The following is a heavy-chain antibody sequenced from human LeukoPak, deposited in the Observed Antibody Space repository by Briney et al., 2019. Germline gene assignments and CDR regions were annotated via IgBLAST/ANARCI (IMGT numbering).Heavy chain of an antibody. CDR2: IYTSGST. D-gene: IGHD3-22*01. J-gene: IGHJ4*02. V-gene: IGHV4-61*02. CDR3: ARTKYYYDSSGYYLYYFDY. Sequence: SETLSLTCTVSGGSISSGSYYWSWIRRPAGKGLEWIGRIYTSGSTNYNPSLKSRVTISVDTSKNQFSLKLSSVTAADTAVYYCARTKYYYDSSGYYLYYFDYWGQGTLVTVSS. CDR1: GGSISSGSYY.